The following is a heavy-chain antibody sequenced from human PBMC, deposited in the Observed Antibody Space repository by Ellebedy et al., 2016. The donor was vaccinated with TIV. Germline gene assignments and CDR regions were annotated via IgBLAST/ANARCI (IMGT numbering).Heavy chain of an antibody. Sequence: GGSLRLSCAVSGFTFSSYWMSWVRQAPGKGLEWVANIKQDGSEKYYVDSVKGRFTISRDNAKNSLYLQMNSLRAEDTAVYYCARDAGYYYYGMDVWGQGTTVTVSS. CDR2: IKQDGSEK. V-gene: IGHV3-7*01. CDR3: ARDAGYYYYGMDV. CDR1: GFTFSSYW. J-gene: IGHJ6*02.